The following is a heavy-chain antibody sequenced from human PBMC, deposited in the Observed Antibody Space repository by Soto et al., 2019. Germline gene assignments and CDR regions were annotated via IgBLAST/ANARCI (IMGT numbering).Heavy chain of an antibody. V-gene: IGHV1-46*03. D-gene: IGHD6-13*01. CDR3: ARVLQQVVQYYYYYGMDV. CDR2: INPSGGST. Sequence: QVQLMQSGAEVKKPGASVKVSCKASGYTFTSYYMHWVRQAPGQGLEWMGIINPSGGSTSYAQKFHRRVTMTRDTSTSTVYMELSSLRSEDTAVYYCARVLQQVVQYYYYYGMDVWGQGTTVTVSS. CDR1: GYTFTSYY. J-gene: IGHJ6*02.